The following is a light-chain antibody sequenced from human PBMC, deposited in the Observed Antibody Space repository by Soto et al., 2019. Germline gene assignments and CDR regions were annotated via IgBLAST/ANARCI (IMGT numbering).Light chain of an antibody. CDR2: HAC. J-gene: IGKJ1*01. CDR1: QSISNG. Sequence: IQVTQCPSTLRASAGDRATITCRASQSISNGLDWYKQKPGTAPQRLIXHACSLQSGVPSRFSGSGSGTEFTLTIRRLQPDEFATYYCQQYNSYSFGQGTKVDI. CDR3: QQYNSYS. V-gene: IGKV1-5*01.